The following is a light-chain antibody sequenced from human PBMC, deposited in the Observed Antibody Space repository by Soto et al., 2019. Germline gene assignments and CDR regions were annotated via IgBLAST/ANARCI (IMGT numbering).Light chain of an antibody. V-gene: IGLV4-69*01. CDR1: SGHRSFA. CDR3: QTWGTDIV. CDR2: IESDGSH. Sequence: QPVLTQSPSASASLGASVKLTCTLSSGHRSFAIAWHQQQPEKGPRYFMKIESDGSHTKGDGIPDRFSGSSSGAERYLTSSSLQSEDEADYYCQTWGTDIVFGGGTKVTVL. J-gene: IGLJ2*01.